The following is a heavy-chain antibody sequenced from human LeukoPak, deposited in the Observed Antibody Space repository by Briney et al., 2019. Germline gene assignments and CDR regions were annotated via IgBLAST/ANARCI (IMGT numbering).Heavy chain of an antibody. D-gene: IGHD3-22*01. V-gene: IGHV4-34*01. CDR1: GGSFSGYY. CDR3: AGFSLLRQTDY. Sequence: PSETLSLTCAVYGGSFSGYYWSWIRQPPGKGLEWIGEINHSGSTNYNPSLKSRVTISVDTSKNQFSLKLSSVTAADTAGDYWAGFSLLRQTDYWGQGTLVTVSS. CDR2: INHSGST. J-gene: IGHJ4*02.